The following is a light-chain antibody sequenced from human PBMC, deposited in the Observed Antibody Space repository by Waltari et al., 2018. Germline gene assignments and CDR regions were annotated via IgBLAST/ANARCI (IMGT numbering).Light chain of an antibody. CDR1: QSVARAF. Sequence: EIVLTQSPGTLSLSPGERATRSCRASQSVARAFAWYQQKPGQPPRLLIYNTYTRSTGVPDRFSGGGSGTDFSLTISRLEPEDFAVYYCQNYVRLPATFGQGTKVEIK. CDR3: QNYVRLPAT. V-gene: IGKV3-20*01. J-gene: IGKJ1*01. CDR2: NTY.